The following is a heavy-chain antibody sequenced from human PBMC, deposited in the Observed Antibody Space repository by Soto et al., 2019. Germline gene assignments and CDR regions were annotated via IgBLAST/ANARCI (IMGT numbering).Heavy chain of an antibody. J-gene: IGHJ4*02. D-gene: IGHD5-18*01. CDR1: GYTFTSYA. CDR3: ARETSLKPFSDTAMVTSAFDY. CDR2: INAGNGNT. V-gene: IGHV1-3*01. Sequence: ASVKVSCKASGYTFTSYAMHWVRQAPGQRLEWMGWINAGNGNTKYSQKFQGRVTTTRDTSASTAYMELSSLRSEDTAVYYCARETSLKPFSDTAMVTSAFDYWGQGTLVTVSS.